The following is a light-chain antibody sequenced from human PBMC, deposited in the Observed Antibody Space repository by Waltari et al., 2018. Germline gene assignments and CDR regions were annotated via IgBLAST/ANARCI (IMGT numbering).Light chain of an antibody. CDR3: QQANSFPPT. CDR1: QGISSW. J-gene: IGKJ2*01. CDR2: SAS. V-gene: IGKV1-12*01. Sequence: DIQMTQSPSSVSASVGDRVTITCRASQGISSWLAWYQQKPGKAPKLLIYSASTLYNGVPLRFSGSGSGTDFTLTISSLQPDVSGTYYCQQANSFPPTFGQGTKLEI.